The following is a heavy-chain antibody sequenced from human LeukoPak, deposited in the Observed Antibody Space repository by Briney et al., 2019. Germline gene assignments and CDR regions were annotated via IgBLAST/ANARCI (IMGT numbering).Heavy chain of an antibody. D-gene: IGHD6-19*01. V-gene: IGHV3-21*01. CDR3: ARESSGWYFGEYYFDY. J-gene: IGHJ4*02. CDR1: GFTFSSYS. CDR2: ISSSSSYI. Sequence: PGGSLRLSCAASGFTFSSYSMNWVRQAPGKGLEWVSSISSSSSYIYYADSVKGRFTISRDNAKNSLYLQMNSLRAEDTAVYYCARESSGWYFGEYYFDYWGQGTLVTVSS.